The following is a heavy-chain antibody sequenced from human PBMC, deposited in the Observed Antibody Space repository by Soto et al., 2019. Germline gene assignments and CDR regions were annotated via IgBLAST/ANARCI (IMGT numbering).Heavy chain of an antibody. CDR1: GFTFSSYG. J-gene: IGHJ4*02. Sequence: GGSLRLSCAASGFTFSSYGMHWVRQAPGKGLEWVAVIWYDGSNKYYADSVKGRFTISRDNSKNTLYLQMNSLRAEDTAVYYCAHSSSWGPLDYWGQGTLVTVSS. V-gene: IGHV3-33*01. CDR3: AHSSSWGPLDY. CDR2: IWYDGSNK. D-gene: IGHD6-13*01.